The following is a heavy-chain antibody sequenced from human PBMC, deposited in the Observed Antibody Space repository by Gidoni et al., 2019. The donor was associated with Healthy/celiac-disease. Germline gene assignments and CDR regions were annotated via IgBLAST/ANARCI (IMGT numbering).Heavy chain of an antibody. CDR2: ICGSGGST. Sequence: EVQLLVSGGGLAQPGGSLGLSCAASGFPFRIYASSWGRQAPGKGLEWVSAICGSGGSTYYADSVKGRFTISRDNSKNTLYLQMNSLRAEDTAVYYCAKDFIQLRGQGTLVTVSS. J-gene: IGHJ4*02. CDR3: AKDFIQL. V-gene: IGHV3-23*01. CDR1: GFPFRIYA. D-gene: IGHD5-18*01.